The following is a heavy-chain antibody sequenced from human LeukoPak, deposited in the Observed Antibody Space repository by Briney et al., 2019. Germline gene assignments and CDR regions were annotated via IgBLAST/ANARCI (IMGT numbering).Heavy chain of an antibody. Sequence: PGGSLRLSCAASGFTFSSYGMHWVRQAPGKGLEWVAFIRYDGSNKYYADSVKGRFTISRDNSKNTLYLQMNSLRAEDTAVYYCAKDRPLLHQNLELPYMDVWGKGTTVTVSS. CDR1: GFTFSSYG. CDR2: IRYDGSNK. D-gene: IGHD2-2*02. J-gene: IGHJ6*03. CDR3: AKDRPLLHQNLELPYMDV. V-gene: IGHV3-30*02.